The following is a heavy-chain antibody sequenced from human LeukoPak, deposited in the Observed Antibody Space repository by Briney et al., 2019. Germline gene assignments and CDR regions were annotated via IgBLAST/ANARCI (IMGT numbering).Heavy chain of an antibody. Sequence: PSETLSLTCTVSGSISSYYWSWIRQPPGKGLEWIGYIYTSGTTNYNPSLKSRVTISVDTSKNQFSLDLGSVTAADSAVYYCARQKCTSASCLTKNAFDVWGQGTMVTVSS. CDR3: ARQKCTSASCLTKNAFDV. CDR1: GSISSYY. V-gene: IGHV4-4*09. CDR2: IYTSGTT. D-gene: IGHD2-2*01. J-gene: IGHJ3*01.